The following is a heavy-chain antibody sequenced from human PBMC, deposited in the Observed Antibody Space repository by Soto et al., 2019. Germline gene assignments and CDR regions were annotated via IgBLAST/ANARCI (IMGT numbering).Heavy chain of an antibody. Sequence: GGSLRLSCAASGFTFSSYAMSWVRQAPGKGLEWVSAISGRGGSTYYADSVKGRFTISRDNSKNTLYLQMNSLRAEDTAVYYCAKPIVVVPAAMIPWFDYWGQGTLVTVSS. V-gene: IGHV3-23*01. CDR1: GFTFSSYA. CDR2: ISGRGGST. CDR3: AKPIVVVPAAMIPWFDY. J-gene: IGHJ4*02. D-gene: IGHD2-2*01.